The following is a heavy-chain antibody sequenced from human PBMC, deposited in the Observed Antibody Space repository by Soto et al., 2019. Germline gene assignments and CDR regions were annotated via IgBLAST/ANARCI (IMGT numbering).Heavy chain of an antibody. CDR2: IYYSGST. D-gene: IGHD3-22*01. J-gene: IGHJ4*02. Sequence: SETLSLTCPVAGGTLSSSTYYWGWIRQPPGKGLEWIGSIYYSGSTYYKSSLRSRVTISVDTSKNQFSLRLSSVTAADTAMYYCARANYFESSGPFDYWGPGTLVTV. CDR1: GGTLSSSTYY. V-gene: IGHV4-39*07. CDR3: ARANYFESSGPFDY.